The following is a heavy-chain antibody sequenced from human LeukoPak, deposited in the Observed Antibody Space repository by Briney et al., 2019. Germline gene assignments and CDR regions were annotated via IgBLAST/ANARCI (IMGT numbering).Heavy chain of an antibody. V-gene: IGHV3-9*01. CDR2: ISWNSGSI. J-gene: IGHJ4*02. CDR3: ARSYPTGYSDY. Sequence: PGGSLRLSCAASGFTFDDYAMHWVRQAPGKGLEWVSGISWNSGSIGYADSVKGRFTISRDNAKNSLYLQMNSLRAEDTAVYYCARSYPTGYSDYWGQGTLVTVSS. D-gene: IGHD6-13*01. CDR1: GFTFDDYA.